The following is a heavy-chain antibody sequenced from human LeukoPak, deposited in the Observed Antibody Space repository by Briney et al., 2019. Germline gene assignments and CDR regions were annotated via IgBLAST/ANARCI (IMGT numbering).Heavy chain of an antibody. J-gene: IGHJ4*02. CDR1: GYTFTSYG. D-gene: IGHD3-10*01. CDR3: ATVWFGEMVH. V-gene: IGHV1-18*01. Sequence: ASVTVSCKASGYTFTSYGISWVRQAPGQGLEWMGWISAYNGNTNYAQKLQGRVTMTEDTSTDTAYMELSSLRSEDTAVYYCATVWFGEMVHWGQGTLVTVSS. CDR2: ISAYNGNT.